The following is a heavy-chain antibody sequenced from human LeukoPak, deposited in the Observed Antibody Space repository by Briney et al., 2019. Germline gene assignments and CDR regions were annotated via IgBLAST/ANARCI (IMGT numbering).Heavy chain of an antibody. CDR1: GFIFSDYW. CDR2: IKPDGNEQ. CDR3: GRERVSAYDY. Sequence: GGSLRLSCVTSGFIFSDYWMGWVRQAPGKGPEWVASIKPDGNEQYYVDSVRGRFTISRDNSKDSLFLQMDSLRDDDTAVYYCGRERVSAYDYWGQGTLVIVSS. J-gene: IGHJ4*02. V-gene: IGHV3-7*01.